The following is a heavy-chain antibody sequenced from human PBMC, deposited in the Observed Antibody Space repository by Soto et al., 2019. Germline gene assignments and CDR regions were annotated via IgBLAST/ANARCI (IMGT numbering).Heavy chain of an antibody. J-gene: IGHJ2*01. V-gene: IGHV1-69*08. CDR1: GGPFSSHT. D-gene: IGHD4-17*01. CDR2: IIPALGTT. Sequence: QDQLVQSGAEVKKPGSSAKVSCKAFGGPFSSHTFSWVRQAPGQGLEWMGRIIPALGTTTYAQKFQGRVTITADESVTTVYMELNSLRTEDTAVYYCARPDFGDYWYFDLWGRGTLVTVSS. CDR3: ARPDFGDYWYFDL.